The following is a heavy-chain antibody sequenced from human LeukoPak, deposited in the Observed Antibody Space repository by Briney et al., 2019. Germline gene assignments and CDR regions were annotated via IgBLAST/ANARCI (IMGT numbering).Heavy chain of an antibody. CDR1: GASINKDY. D-gene: IGHD2/OR15-2a*01. CDR3: VRDEYRDV. Sequence: SENLSLTCTVSGASINKDYWAWIRQPAGKGLEWIGRIHPSGITHQNPSLRGRVTMSIDASKNQFSLNLSSVTAADTAVYYCVRDEYRDVWGKGTTVTVSS. V-gene: IGHV4-4*07. CDR2: IHPSGIT. J-gene: IGHJ6*04.